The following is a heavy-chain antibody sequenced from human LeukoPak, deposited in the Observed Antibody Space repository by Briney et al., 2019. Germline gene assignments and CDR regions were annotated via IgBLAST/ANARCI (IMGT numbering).Heavy chain of an antibody. CDR1: GFTFDDYA. Sequence: GGSLRLSCAASGFTFDDYAMHWVRQAPGKGLEWVSGISWNSGSIGYADSVKGRFTISRDNAKNTLYLQMNSLRAEDTAVYYCARVDAGYCSGGSCYLPFDYWGQGTLVTVSS. V-gene: IGHV3-9*01. CDR2: ISWNSGSI. J-gene: IGHJ4*02. D-gene: IGHD2-15*01. CDR3: ARVDAGYCSGGSCYLPFDY.